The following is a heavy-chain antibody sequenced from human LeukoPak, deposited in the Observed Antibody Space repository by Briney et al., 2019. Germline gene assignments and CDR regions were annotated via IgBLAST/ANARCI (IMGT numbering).Heavy chain of an antibody. Sequence: GGSLRLSCAASGFTFAGYTMHWVRQAPAKGLEWATLITYDGSTKYYADSVKGRFTISRDNSKNRLYLQMDSLRGEDTAVYYCAKDRSWHGLEYWGQGALVTVSS. D-gene: IGHD3-16*02. CDR2: ITYDGSTK. J-gene: IGHJ4*02. CDR1: GFTFAGYT. V-gene: IGHV3-30*04. CDR3: AKDRSWHGLEY.